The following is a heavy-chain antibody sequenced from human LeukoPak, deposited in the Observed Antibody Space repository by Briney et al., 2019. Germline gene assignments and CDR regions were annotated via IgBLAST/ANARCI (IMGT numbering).Heavy chain of an antibody. D-gene: IGHD2-2*01. CDR1: GFTFSNYW. CDR3: AGGHYAGY. CDR2: IKEDGSDK. Sequence: PGGSLRLSCVGSGFTFSNYWINWVRQAPGKGLEWVANIKEDGSDKHYVDSVKGRFTISRDNAKNSLYLQMNSLRAEDTAVYYCAGGHYAGYWGQGTQVTVSS. J-gene: IGHJ4*02. V-gene: IGHV3-7*04.